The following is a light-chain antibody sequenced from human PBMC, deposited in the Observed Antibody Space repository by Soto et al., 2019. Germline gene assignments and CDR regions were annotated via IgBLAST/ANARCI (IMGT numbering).Light chain of an antibody. Sequence: IHMTQSSSALSASLGYTVTTTCRASQGIRNDLGWYQQKTGKAPKRLIYAASSLKSGVPSRFSGSGYGTEFNLTISSLQTDDFATYYCQQHNSYSLTFGGGTKVDIK. CDR1: QGIRND. J-gene: IGKJ4*01. V-gene: IGKV1-17*01. CDR2: AAS. CDR3: QQHNSYSLT.